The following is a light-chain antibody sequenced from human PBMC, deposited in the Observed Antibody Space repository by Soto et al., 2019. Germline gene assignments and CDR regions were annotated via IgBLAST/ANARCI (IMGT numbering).Light chain of an antibody. Sequence: EIVLTQSPGTLSLSPGEGATLSCRASQSVTARYIAWYQQKPGQAPRLLIYGASSRATGTPDRFSGSGSGTDFTLTISRLGSEDFAVYYCQQYGSSPWTFGKGTKVEIK. CDR3: QQYGSSPWT. CDR2: GAS. CDR1: QSVTARY. V-gene: IGKV3-20*01. J-gene: IGKJ1*01.